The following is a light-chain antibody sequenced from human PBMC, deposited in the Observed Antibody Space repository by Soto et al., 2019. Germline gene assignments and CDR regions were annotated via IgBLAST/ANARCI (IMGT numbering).Light chain of an antibody. CDR3: QQCYNWPQWT. V-gene: IGKV3-11*01. J-gene: IGKJ1*01. Sequence: EIVLTQSPATLSLSPGEIVTLSFSASQSIGTFFAWYQQKPGQAPRLLIYDASNRATGIPARFSGSGSGTDFTLTISSLEPEDFAVYYCQQCYNWPQWTFGQGTKVDIK. CDR2: DAS. CDR1: QSIGTF.